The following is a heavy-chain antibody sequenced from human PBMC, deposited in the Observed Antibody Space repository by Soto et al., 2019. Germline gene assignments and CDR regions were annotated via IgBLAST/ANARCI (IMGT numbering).Heavy chain of an antibody. J-gene: IGHJ5*02. CDR2: IYYSGST. D-gene: IGHD1-1*01. Sequence: SETLSLTCPVAGGSISRYYWSWIRQPPGKGLEWIGYIYYSGSTNYNPSLKSRVTISVDTSKNQFSLKLSSVTAADTAVYYCARQENGILVWFDPWGQGTLVTVSS. CDR1: GGSISRYY. V-gene: IGHV4-59*08. CDR3: ARQENGILVWFDP.